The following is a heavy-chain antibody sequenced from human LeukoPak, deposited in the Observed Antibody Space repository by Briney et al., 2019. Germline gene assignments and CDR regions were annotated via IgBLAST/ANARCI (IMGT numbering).Heavy chain of an antibody. J-gene: IGHJ4*02. CDR1: GGSISSSSYY. CDR3: ARGNGFFDY. CDR2: IYYSGST. Sequence: SETLSLTCTVSGGSISSSSYYWGWIRQPPGKGLEWIGSIYYSGSTYYNPSLKSRVTISVDTSKNQFSLKLSSVTAADTAVYYCARGNGFFDYWGQGTLVTVSS. D-gene: IGHD4-17*01. V-gene: IGHV4-39*07.